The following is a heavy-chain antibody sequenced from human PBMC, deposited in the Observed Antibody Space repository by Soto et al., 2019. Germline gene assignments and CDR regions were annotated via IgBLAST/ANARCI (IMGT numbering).Heavy chain of an antibody. D-gene: IGHD3-16*01. J-gene: IGHJ5*02. V-gene: IGHV3-48*02. Sequence: EVQLVESGGGLAQPGGSLRLSCEAAGFTFSIYTMNWVRQAPGKGLEWVSYITAASDTIYYADSVKGRFTISRDNAKNSLYLQMNSLRDEDTAVYYCARHYTTSRFGAWFDPWGQGTLVTVSS. CDR3: ARHYTTSRFGAWFDP. CDR1: GFTFSIYT. CDR2: ITAASDTI.